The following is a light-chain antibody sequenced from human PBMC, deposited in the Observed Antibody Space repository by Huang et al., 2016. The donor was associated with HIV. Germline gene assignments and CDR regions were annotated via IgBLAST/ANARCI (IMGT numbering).Light chain of an antibody. J-gene: IGKJ2*01. Sequence: EIVLTQFPGTQSLSPGERAPGSCGASQSVSSSYLAWYQQKPGQAPTLLTYGASNRATGLPYRFSGSGSGTDFTLTISRLEPEDFAVYYCQQYGSSPYTFGQGTKLEIK. V-gene: IGKV3-20*01. CDR1: QSVSSSY. CDR3: QQYGSSPYT. CDR2: GAS.